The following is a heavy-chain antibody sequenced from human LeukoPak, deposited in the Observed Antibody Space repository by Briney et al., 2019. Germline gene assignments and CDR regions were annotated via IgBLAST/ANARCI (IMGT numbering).Heavy chain of an antibody. Sequence: VGSQRLSYVASGFNFRASWMHWVRQATRKGQVWDARIKGDGRSTIYADSVKGRFTISRDNSKSTLYLQTSSLRAEDTAVYYCARASTTVPNLLDHWGRGTLVTVSS. CDR2: IKGDGRST. CDR1: GFNFRASW. V-gene: IGHV3-74*01. CDR3: ARASTTVPNLLDH. D-gene: IGHD4-17*01. J-gene: IGHJ4*02.